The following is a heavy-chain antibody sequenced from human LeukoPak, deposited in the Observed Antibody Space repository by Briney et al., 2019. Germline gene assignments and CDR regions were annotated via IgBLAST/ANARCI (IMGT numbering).Heavy chain of an antibody. V-gene: IGHV1-46*03. CDR3: ARDTARSLGWFDP. J-gene: IGHJ5*02. CDR1: GYTFTSYY. Sequence: EASVKVSCKASGYTFTSYYMHWVRQAPGPGLEWMGIINPSGGSTSYAEKFQGRVTMTRDTSTSTVYMELSSLRSEDTAVYYCARDTARSLGWFDPWGQGTLVTVSS. D-gene: IGHD7-27*01. CDR2: INPSGGST.